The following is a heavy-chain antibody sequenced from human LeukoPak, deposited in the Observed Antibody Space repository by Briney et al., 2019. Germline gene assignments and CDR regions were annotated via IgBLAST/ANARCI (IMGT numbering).Heavy chain of an antibody. D-gene: IGHD5-12*01. Sequence: GESLKISCKGSGYSFTNYWIGWVRQMPGKGLEWMGIMYPVDSDTRYSPSFQGQVTISADKSISTAYLQWSSLKASDTAMYYSARSNSGYGFDYWGQGTLVTVSS. CDR2: MYPVDSDT. V-gene: IGHV5-51*01. CDR1: GYSFTNYW. J-gene: IGHJ4*02. CDR3: ARSNSGYGFDY.